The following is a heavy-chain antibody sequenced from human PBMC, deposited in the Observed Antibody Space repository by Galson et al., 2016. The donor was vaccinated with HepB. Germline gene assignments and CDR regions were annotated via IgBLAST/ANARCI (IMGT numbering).Heavy chain of an antibody. CDR3: ARRGLFYGSGTYSWFDP. V-gene: IGHV5-51*01. D-gene: IGHD3-10*01. J-gene: IGHJ5*02. Sequence: QSGAEVKKPGESLKISCKGSGYTFTNYWIGWVRQMPGKGLEWMGIIYPGDSDTRYSPSFQGQVTISVEKSINTAYLQWSSLKASDTAMYYCARRGLFYGSGTYSWFDPWGQGTLVTVSS. CDR1: GYTFTNYW. CDR2: IYPGDSDT.